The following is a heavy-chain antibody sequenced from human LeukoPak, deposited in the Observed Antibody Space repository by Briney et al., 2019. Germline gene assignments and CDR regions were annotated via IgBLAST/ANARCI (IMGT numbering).Heavy chain of an antibody. V-gene: IGHV3-21*01. J-gene: IGHJ4*02. D-gene: IGHD4-17*01. CDR3: TRDSHYGDLSIDS. CDR2: ISSGSDYI. Sequence: GGSLRLSCAASGFTFSSCGMNWVRQAPGKGLEWVSSISSGSDYIYYAESVKGRFTISRDHARNLLYLQMNSLRVEDTAVYYCTRDSHYGDLSIDSWGQGTLVTVSS. CDR1: GFTFSSCG.